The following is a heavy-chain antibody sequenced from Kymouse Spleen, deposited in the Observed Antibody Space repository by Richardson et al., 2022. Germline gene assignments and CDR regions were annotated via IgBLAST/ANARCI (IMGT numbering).Heavy chain of an antibody. J-gene: IGHJ4*02. CDR2: IKQDGSEK. Sequence: EVQLVESGGGLVQPGGSLRLSCAASGFTFSSYWMSWVRQAPGKGLEWVANIKQDGSEKYYVDSVKGRFTISRDNAKNSLYLQMNSLRAEDTAVYYCARGRITIFGVALFDYWGQGTLVTVSS. V-gene: IGHV3-7*01. D-gene: IGHD3-3*01. CDR1: GFTFSSYW. CDR3: ARGRITIFGVALFDY.